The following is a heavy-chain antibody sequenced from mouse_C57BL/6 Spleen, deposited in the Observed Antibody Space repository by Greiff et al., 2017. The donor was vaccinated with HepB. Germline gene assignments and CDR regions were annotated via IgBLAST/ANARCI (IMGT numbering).Heavy chain of an antibody. J-gene: IGHJ2*01. CDR2: INYDGSST. CDR3: AVQLGNYFDY. V-gene: IGHV5-16*01. Sequence: EVMLVESEGGLVQPGSSMKLSCTASGFTFSDYYMAWVRQVPEKGLEWVANINYDGSSTYYLDSLKSRFIISRDNAKNILYLQMSSLKSEDTATYYWAVQLGNYFDYWGQGTTLTVSS. D-gene: IGHD4-1*02. CDR1: GFTFSDYY.